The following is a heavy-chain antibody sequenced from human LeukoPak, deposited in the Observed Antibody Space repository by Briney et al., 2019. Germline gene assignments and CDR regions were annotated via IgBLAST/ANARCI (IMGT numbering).Heavy chain of an antibody. D-gene: IGHD6-13*01. V-gene: IGHV4-34*01. J-gene: IGHJ4*02. CDR1: GGSFSGFY. CDR3: ARQRRIPAAGIQGYDY. Sequence: SETLSLTCAVDGGSFSGFYWSWIRQPPGKGLEWIGDINHSGGTNYIPYLKSRVTISVDTSKNQFSLKLTSVTAADTAVYYCARQRRIPAAGIQGYDYWGQGTLVTVSS. CDR2: INHSGGT.